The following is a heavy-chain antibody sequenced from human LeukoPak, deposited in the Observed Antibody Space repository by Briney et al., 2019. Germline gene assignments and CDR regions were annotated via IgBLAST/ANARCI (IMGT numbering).Heavy chain of an antibody. CDR3: ARVFRPSLTVFIIRGAFDI. CDR1: GFIFSNCW. V-gene: IGHV3-7*01. CDR2: IKTDASEK. D-gene: IGHD3-3*01. J-gene: IGHJ3*02. Sequence: GGSLRLSCETSGFIFSNCWMTWVRQAPGKGLEWVANIKTDASEKYYADSVKGRFTISRDNDKNSLYLQMNSLRVEDTAVYYCARVFRPSLTVFIIRGAFDIWGQGTMVTVSS.